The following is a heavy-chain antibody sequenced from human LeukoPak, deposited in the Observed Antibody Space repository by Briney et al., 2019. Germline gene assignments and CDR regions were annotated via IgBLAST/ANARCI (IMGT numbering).Heavy chain of an antibody. D-gene: IGHD1-20*01. CDR3: AKDLYNWNDGGFDY. J-gene: IGHJ4*02. CDR1: GFTFSSYG. V-gene: IGHV3-33*06. CDR2: IWYDGSNK. Sequence: PGGSLRLSCAASGFTFSSYGMHWVRQAPGKGLEWVAVIWYDGSNKYYADSVKGRFTISRDNSENTLYLQMNSLRAEDTAVYYCAKDLYNWNDGGFDYWGQGTLVTVSS.